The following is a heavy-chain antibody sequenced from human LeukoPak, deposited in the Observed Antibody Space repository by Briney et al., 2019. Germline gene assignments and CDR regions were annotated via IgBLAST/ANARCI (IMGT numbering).Heavy chain of an antibody. CDR1: GYTFTGYY. J-gene: IGHJ1*01. V-gene: IGHV1-2*02. CDR3: ARFYYDTSGDGVH. Sequence: ASVKVSCKTSGYTFTGYYMHWVRQAPGQGLEWMGWIDPKSGDTNYGQKFQGRVTMTRDTSISTAYMELRRLRSDDTAVYYCARFYYDTSGDGVHWGQGTLVTVSS. CDR2: IDPKSGDT. D-gene: IGHD3-22*01.